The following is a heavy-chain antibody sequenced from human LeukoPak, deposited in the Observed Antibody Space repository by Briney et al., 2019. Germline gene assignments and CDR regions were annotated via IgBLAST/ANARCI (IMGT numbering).Heavy chain of an antibody. CDR3: ARGPSAMDY. CDR1: GFTFSSYA. Sequence: GSLRLSCAASGFTFSSYAMHWVRQAPGKGLEWVAVISYDGSNKYYADSVKGRFTISRDNSKNTLYLQMNSLRAEDTAVYYCARGPSAMDYWGQGTLVTVSS. J-gene: IGHJ4*02. CDR2: ISYDGSNK. D-gene: IGHD2-2*01. V-gene: IGHV3-30-3*01.